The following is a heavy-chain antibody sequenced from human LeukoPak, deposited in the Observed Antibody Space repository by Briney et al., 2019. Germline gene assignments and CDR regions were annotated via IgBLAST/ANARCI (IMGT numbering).Heavy chain of an antibody. Sequence: GASVKVSCKASGYTFTRYYMHWVRQAPGQGLEWMGWINPNSGNTDYAQKFQGRVTITRDTSVTTAYMELSSLTSEDTAVYYCARGDRDYDILTGYSKSWFDPWGQGTLVIVSS. CDR2: INPNSGNT. D-gene: IGHD3-9*01. J-gene: IGHJ5*02. CDR1: GYTFTRYY. CDR3: ARGDRDYDILTGYSKSWFDP. V-gene: IGHV1-8*03.